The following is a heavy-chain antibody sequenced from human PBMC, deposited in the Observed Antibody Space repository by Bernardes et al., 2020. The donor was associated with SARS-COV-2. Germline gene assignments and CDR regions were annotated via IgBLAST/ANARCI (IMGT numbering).Heavy chain of an antibody. V-gene: IGHV4-59*01. CDR2: ICPIGES. CDR3: ATRKVVDGSDPGNNWLDP. D-gene: IGHD2-15*01. Sequence: SETLSLTCPVYVVSITTSNWNWARQSPGKGLYWMGDICPIGESKYNPSFGNRVTISVDTSKNQFSLKLTSVTSADTAMYFCATRKVVDGSDPGNNWLDPWGQGALVTVSS. CDR1: VVSITTSN. J-gene: IGHJ5*02.